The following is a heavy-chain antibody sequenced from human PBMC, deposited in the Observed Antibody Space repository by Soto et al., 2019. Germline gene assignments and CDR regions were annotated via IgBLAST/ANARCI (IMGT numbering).Heavy chain of an antibody. D-gene: IGHD1-1*01. J-gene: IGHJ6*02. Sequence: QVRLVESGGGVVQPGRSLRLSCAASGFTFSSFGMHWVRQAPGKGLEWVAVISFDGSNKYYADSVKGRFTISRDNSKNTLSLQMNSLKAEDTAVYYCAKDTSKYSNNWPAYYGLDVWGQGTTVTVSS. CDR2: ISFDGSNK. CDR1: GFTFSSFG. V-gene: IGHV3-30*18. CDR3: AKDTSKYSNNWPAYYGLDV.